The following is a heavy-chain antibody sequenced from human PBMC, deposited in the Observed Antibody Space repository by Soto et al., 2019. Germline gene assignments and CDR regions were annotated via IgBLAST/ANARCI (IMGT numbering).Heavy chain of an antibody. CDR1: GTSVSNYY. J-gene: IGHJ4*02. CDR3: ARGGIQLSYAFDY. CDR2: IYTSGST. D-gene: IGHD5-18*01. V-gene: IGHV4-4*07. Sequence: SETLSLTCIVSGTSVSNYYWIWIRQPAGKGLEHIGRIYTSGSTSYNPSLKSRVTMSMDTSQTQIYLNLTSVTAADTAVYYCARGGIQLSYAFDYWGQGILVTVSS.